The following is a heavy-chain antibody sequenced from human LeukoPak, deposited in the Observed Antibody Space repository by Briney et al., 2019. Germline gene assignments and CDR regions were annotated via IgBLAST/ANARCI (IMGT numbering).Heavy chain of an antibody. CDR1: GFTFSIAW. J-gene: IGHJ4*02. CDR2: IKSKTAGGTT. D-gene: IGHD4/OR15-4a*01. V-gene: IGHV3-15*01. CDR3: TTDIGAPGTS. Sequence: GGSLRLSCAVSGFTFSIAWMSWVRQAPGKGLEWIGRIKSKTAGGTTDYAAPVKGRFTISRDDPKNTVYLQMNSLETEDTAVYYCTTDIGAPGTSRGQGTLVTVSS.